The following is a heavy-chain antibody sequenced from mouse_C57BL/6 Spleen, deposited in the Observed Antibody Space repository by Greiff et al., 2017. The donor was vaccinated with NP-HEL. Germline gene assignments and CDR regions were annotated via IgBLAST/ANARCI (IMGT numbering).Heavy chain of an antibody. V-gene: IGHV1-15*01. CDR3: TRYPYYDYDRAWFAY. J-gene: IGHJ3*01. CDR1: GYTFTDYE. CDR2: IDPETGGT. Sequence: VQLQQSGAELVRPGASVTLSCKASGYTFTDYEMHWVKQTPVHGLEWIGAIDPETGGTAYNQKFKGKAILTADKSSSTAYMELRSLTSEDSAVYYCTRYPYYDYDRAWFAYWGQGTLVTVSA. D-gene: IGHD2-4*01.